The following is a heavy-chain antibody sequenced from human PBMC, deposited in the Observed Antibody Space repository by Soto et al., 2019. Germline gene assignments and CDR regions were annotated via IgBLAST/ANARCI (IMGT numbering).Heavy chain of an antibody. CDR3: ARDRRAFDY. V-gene: IGHV4-38-2*02. J-gene: IGHJ4*02. CDR2: IYHSGST. Sequence: XATLWLPFAVSGYSISSGYYWGWIRQPPGKGLEWIGSIYHSGSTYYNPSLKSRVTISVDTSKNQFSLKLSSVTAADTAVYYCARDRRAFDYWGQGTLVTVSS. CDR1: GYSISSGYY.